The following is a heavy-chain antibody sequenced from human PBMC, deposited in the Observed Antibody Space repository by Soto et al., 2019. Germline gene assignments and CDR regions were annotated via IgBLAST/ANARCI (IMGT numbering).Heavy chain of an antibody. CDR3: AREAHPYYDFWSGSPYGMDV. Sequence: PGGSLRLSCAASGFTFSSYSMNWVRQAPGKGLEWVSSISSSSSYIYYADSVKGRFTISRDNAKNSLYLQMNSLRAEDTAVYYCAREAHPYYDFWSGSPYGMDVWGQGTTVTVS. V-gene: IGHV3-21*01. CDR2: ISSSSSYI. D-gene: IGHD3-3*01. J-gene: IGHJ6*02. CDR1: GFTFSSYS.